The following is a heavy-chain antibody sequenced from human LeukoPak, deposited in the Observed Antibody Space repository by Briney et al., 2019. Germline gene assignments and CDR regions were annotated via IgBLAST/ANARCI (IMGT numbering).Heavy chain of an antibody. J-gene: IGHJ4*02. CDR3: ARDAHSSGWYGRDY. Sequence: ASETLSLTCTVSGGSISSSSYYWGWIRQPPGKGLEWIGSIYYSGSTYYNPSLKSRVTISVDTSKNQFSLKLSSVTAADTAVYYCARDAHSSGWYGRDYWGQGTLVTVSS. CDR1: GGSISSSSYY. V-gene: IGHV4-39*07. D-gene: IGHD6-19*01. CDR2: IYYSGST.